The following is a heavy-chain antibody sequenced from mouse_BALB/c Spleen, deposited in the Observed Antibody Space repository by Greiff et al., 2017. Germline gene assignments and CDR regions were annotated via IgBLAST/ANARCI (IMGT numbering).Heavy chain of an antibody. CDR3: ARFDGYSWFAY. CDR2: IHPSDSET. Sequence: VQLQQSGPELVKPGASVRISCKASGYTFTSYWMNWVKQRPGQGLEWIGMIHPSDSETRLNQKFKDKATLTVDKSSSTAYMQLSSPTSEDSAVYYCARFDGYSWFAYWGQGTLVTVSA. D-gene: IGHD2-3*01. J-gene: IGHJ3*01. V-gene: IGHV1S126*01. CDR1: GYTFTSYW.